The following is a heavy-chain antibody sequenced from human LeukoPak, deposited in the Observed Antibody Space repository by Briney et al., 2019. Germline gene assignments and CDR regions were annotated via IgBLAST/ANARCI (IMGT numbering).Heavy chain of an antibody. V-gene: IGHV3-69-1*01. D-gene: IGHD2-21*02. Sequence: GGSLRLSCAASGFTFSPYSMNWVRQAPGKGLEWLSFISSTSTISYADSVKGRFTISRDNAKKSLFLQMSSLRVEDTAVYYCARSCGADCRLIDYWGQGTLATVSS. CDR2: ISSTSTI. J-gene: IGHJ4*02. CDR1: GFTFSPYS. CDR3: ARSCGADCRLIDY.